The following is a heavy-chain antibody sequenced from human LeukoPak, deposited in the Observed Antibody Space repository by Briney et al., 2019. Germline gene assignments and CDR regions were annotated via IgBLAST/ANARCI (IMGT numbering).Heavy chain of an antibody. Sequence: ASVKVSCKASGGTFSSYAISWVRQAPGQGLEWMGRIIPIFGTANYAQKFQGRVTITTDESTSTAYMELSSLRSEDTAVYYCERVDSGSYLNWFDPWGQGTLVTVSS. V-gene: IGHV1-69*05. CDR3: ERVDSGSYLNWFDP. CDR1: GGTFSSYA. J-gene: IGHJ5*02. D-gene: IGHD1-26*01. CDR2: IIPIFGTA.